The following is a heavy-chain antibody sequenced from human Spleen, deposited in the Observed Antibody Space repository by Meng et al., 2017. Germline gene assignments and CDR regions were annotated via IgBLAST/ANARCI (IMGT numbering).Heavy chain of an antibody. CDR2: INTDASST. CDR1: GFTFSSYS. Sequence: LTCAASGFTFSSYSMHWVRQTPGEGLVWVSRINTDASSTTYADSVKGRFTISRDDAKNTVYLQMNSLRAEDTAVYYCARVGRNCGGDCYNSGDAFDIWGQGTMVTVSS. V-gene: IGHV3-74*03. D-gene: IGHD2-21*02. CDR3: ARVGRNCGGDCYNSGDAFDI. J-gene: IGHJ3*02.